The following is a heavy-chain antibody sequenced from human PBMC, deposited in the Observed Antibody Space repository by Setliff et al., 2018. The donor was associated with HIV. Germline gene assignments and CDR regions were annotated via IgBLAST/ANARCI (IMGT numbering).Heavy chain of an antibody. CDR3: TRGRGIIGALVY. CDR2: IIPIFSTS. Sequence: SVKVSCKPSGYTFTNYDINWVRQAPGQGLEWMGGIIPIFSTSNYAQRFQGRVTITADESTSTAYMELYNLRSEDTAMYYCTRGRGIIGALVYWGQGTLVTVSS. CDR1: GYTFTNYD. J-gene: IGHJ4*02. V-gene: IGHV1-69*13. D-gene: IGHD2-21*01.